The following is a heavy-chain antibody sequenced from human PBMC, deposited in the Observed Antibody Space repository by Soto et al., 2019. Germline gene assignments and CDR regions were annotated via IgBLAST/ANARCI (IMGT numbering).Heavy chain of an antibody. CDR1: GYTFTTYG. CDR2: ISDSNGDT. V-gene: IGHV1-18*01. J-gene: IGHJ5*02. Sequence: QVQLVLSGADVKKPGASVKVSCKASGYTFTTYGSSWVRPAPGQGFAWRGWISDSNGDTYDGQKFQGRVTTTTGAFTSTASIKLLSLLTADTAVYYCSRALPYCSSGDAWGRGTLVTVSS. CDR3: SRALPYCSSGDA. D-gene: IGHD6-25*01.